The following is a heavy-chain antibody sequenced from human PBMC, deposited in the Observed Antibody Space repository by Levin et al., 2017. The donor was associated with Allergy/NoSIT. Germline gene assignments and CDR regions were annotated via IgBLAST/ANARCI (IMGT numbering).Heavy chain of an antibody. J-gene: IGHJ4*02. CDR2: ISGSGGST. CDR3: AKDKELAGDIYYFDY. CDR1: GFTFSSYA. V-gene: IGHV3-23*01. D-gene: IGHD6-19*01. Sequence: GGSLRLSCAASGFTFSSYAMSWVRQAPGKGLEWVSAISGSGGSTYYADSVKGRFTISRDNSKNTLYLQMNSLRAEDTAVYYCAKDKELAGDIYYFDYWGQGTLVTVSS.